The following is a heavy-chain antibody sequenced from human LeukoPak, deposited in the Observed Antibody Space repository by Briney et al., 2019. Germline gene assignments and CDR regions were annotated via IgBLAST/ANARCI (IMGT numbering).Heavy chain of an antibody. CDR2: INGEGITT. CDR3: AKGVSAAADDAFDI. V-gene: IGHV3-74*01. CDR1: GFTFSSYW. J-gene: IGHJ3*02. Sequence: GGSLRLSCAASGFTFSSYWMHWVRQAPGKGLVWVSRINGEGITTTYADSVKGRFTVSRDNSKNTLYLQMNSLRAEDTAVYYCAKGVSAAADDAFDIWGQGTMVTVSS. D-gene: IGHD6-13*01.